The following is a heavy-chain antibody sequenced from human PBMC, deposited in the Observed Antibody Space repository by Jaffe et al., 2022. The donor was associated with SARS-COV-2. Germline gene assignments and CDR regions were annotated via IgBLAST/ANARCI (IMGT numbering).Heavy chain of an antibody. D-gene: IGHD3-10*01. CDR2: ISWNSGSI. CDR3: AKSRGADSGFDY. V-gene: IGHV3-9*01. J-gene: IGHJ4*02. CDR1: GFTFDDYA. Sequence: EVQLVESGGGLVQPGRSLRLSCAASGFTFDDYAMHWVRQAPGKGLEWVSGISWNSGSIGYADSVKGRFTISRDNAKNSLYLQMNSLRAEDTALYYCAKSRGADSGFDYWGQGTLVTVSS.